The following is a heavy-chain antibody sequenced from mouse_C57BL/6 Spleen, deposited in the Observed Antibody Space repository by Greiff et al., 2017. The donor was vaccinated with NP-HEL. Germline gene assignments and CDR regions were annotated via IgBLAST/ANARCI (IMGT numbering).Heavy chain of an antibody. V-gene: IGHV1-69*01. J-gene: IGHJ2*01. CDR1: GYTFTSYW. Sequence: QVQLQQPGAELVMPGASVKLSCKASGYTFTSYWMHWVKQRPGQGLEWIGEIDPSDSYTTYNQKFKGKSTLTVDQSSSTAYKQLSSLTYDDSAVYYWARRRITTGVEGSFDYWGQGTTLTVSS. CDR3: ARRRITTGVEGSFDY. CDR2: IDPSDSYT. D-gene: IGHD1-1*01.